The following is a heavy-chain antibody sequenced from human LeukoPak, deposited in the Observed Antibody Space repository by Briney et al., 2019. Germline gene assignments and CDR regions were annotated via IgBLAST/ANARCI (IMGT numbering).Heavy chain of an antibody. CDR2: ISAYNGNT. CDR3: AREGYSSSWYMVPTHYYYYYGMDV. CDR1: GYTFTSYG. J-gene: IGHJ6*02. Sequence: ASVTVSCKASGYTFTSYGISWVRQAPGQGLEWMGWISAYNGNTNYAQKLQGRVTMTTDTSTSTAYMELRSLRSDDTAVYYCAREGYSSSWYMVPTHYYYYYGMDVWGQGTTVTVSS. V-gene: IGHV1-18*01. D-gene: IGHD6-13*01.